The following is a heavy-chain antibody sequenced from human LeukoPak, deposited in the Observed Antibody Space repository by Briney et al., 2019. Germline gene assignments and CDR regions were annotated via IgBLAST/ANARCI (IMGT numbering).Heavy chain of an antibody. CDR3: ARNDILTGYPDAFDI. V-gene: IGHV3-30-3*01. CDR2: ISYDGSNK. J-gene: IGHJ3*02. Sequence: GGSLRLSCAASGFTFRNYVIHWVRRAPGKGLEWVAVISYDGSNKYYADSVKGRFTISRDNSKNTLYLQMNSLRAEDTAVYYCARNDILTGYPDAFDIWGQGTMVTVSS. CDR1: GFTFRNYV. D-gene: IGHD3-9*01.